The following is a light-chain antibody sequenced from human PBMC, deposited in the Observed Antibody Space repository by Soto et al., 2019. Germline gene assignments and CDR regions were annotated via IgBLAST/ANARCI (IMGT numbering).Light chain of an antibody. Sequence: EIVLKNSPGTLSLSPEQRAALSCRASQSVSSSYLAWYQQKPGQAPRLLIYGASSRATGIPDRFSGNGSGTDFTLTISSLEHEDFAVHYCRTDGTFPLISFAHVARLEI. CDR1: QSVSSSY. CDR2: GAS. CDR3: RTDGTFPLIS. V-gene: IGKV3-20*01. J-gene: IGKJ5*01.